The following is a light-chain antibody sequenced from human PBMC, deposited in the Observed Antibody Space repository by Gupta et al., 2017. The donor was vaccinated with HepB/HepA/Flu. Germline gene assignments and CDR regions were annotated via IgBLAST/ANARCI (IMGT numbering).Light chain of an antibody. CDR3: HQDKQWPPRR. CDR1: QSIYSN. CDR2: AAS. Sequence: EIVMTQSPATLSVSPGERATLSCRASQSIYSNLAWYQQKPGQAPRLLIYAASTRARGIPARFSGSGSGTDLTLTISSLQSEDFAVYYCHQDKQWPPRRFGQGTKVE. J-gene: IGKJ1*01. V-gene: IGKV3-15*01.